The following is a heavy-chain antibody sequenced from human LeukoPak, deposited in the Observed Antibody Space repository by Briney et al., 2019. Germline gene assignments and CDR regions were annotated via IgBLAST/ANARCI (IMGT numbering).Heavy chain of an antibody. V-gene: IGHV3-7*03. D-gene: IGHD7-27*01. CDR1: GFTFSTYW. CDR3: ARDTLWGFQYYFDY. J-gene: IGHJ4*02. CDR2: VKHDGSEK. Sequence: PGGSLRLSCAASGFTFSTYWMSWVRQAPGQGLEWVANVKHDGSEKYYVDSVKGRFTIPRDNAKNSLYLQMNSLRDEDTAVYYCARDTLWGFQYYFDYWGQGTLVTVSS.